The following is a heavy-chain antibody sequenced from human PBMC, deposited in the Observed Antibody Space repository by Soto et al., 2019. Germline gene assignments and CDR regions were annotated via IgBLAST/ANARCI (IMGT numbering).Heavy chain of an antibody. J-gene: IGHJ4*02. Sequence: QVQLEQSGAEVKKPGSSVRVSCKASGGPFSNDIITWVRQAPGQGLEWMGRIIPLLTTSTYAQKFQGRLTITADRSTGTAYMDLKNLTSADTAVYYCARDSPIGSTLSGYDAIDYWGAGTRITVSS. CDR2: IIPLLTTS. V-gene: IGHV1-69*08. CDR1: GGPFSNDI. D-gene: IGHD5-12*01. CDR3: ARDSPIGSTLSGYDAIDY.